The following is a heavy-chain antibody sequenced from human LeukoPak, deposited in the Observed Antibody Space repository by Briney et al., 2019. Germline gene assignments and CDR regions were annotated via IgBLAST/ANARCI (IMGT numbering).Heavy chain of an antibody. D-gene: IGHD2-21*01. CDR3: ASSSYLLYFDY. CDR2: ISGSGGSA. J-gene: IGHJ4*02. Sequence: GGSLRLSCAASGFTFSSYAMSWVRQAPGKGLEWVSAISGSGGSAYYADSVKGRFTISRDNSKNTLYLQMNSLRAEDTAVYYCASSSYLLYFDYWGQGTLVTVSS. CDR1: GFTFSSYA. V-gene: IGHV3-23*01.